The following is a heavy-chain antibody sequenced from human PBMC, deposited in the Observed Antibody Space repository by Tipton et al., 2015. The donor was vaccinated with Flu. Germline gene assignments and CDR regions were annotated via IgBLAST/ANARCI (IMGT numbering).Heavy chain of an antibody. J-gene: IGHJ4*01. D-gene: IGHD2-2*02. CDR2: IKQDGSEK. V-gene: IGHV3-7*01. CDR3: ARDQGASYTPLDY. Sequence: SLRLSCAASGFTLSSYWMSWVRQAPGKGLEWVANIKQDGSEKYYVDSVKGRFTISRDNAKNSLYLQMNSLRVEDTAVYYCARDQGASYTPLDYWGQGTLVTVSS. CDR1: GFTLSSYW.